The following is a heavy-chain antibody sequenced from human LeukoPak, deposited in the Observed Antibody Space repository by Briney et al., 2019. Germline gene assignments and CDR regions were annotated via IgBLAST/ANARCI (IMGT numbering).Heavy chain of an antibody. CDR1: GGSISSYY. J-gene: IGHJ4*02. CDR3: AGTYYYDSSGHYRPFDY. Sequence: SETLSLTCTVSGGSISSYYWSWIRQPAGKGLEWIGRIYTSGSTNYNPSLKSRVTMSVDTSKNQFSLKLSSVTAADTAVYYCAGTYYYDSSGHYRPFDYWGQGTLVTVSS. V-gene: IGHV4-4*07. CDR2: IYTSGST. D-gene: IGHD3-22*01.